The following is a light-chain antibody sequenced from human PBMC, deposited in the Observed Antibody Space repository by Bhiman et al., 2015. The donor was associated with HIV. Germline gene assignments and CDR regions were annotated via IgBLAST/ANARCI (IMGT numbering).Light chain of an antibody. CDR1: GSDVGFYNY. CDR3: SSYTTTSTPV. J-gene: IGLJ2*01. V-gene: IGLV2-14*01. Sequence: QSALTQPPSASGSPGQSVAISCTGTGSDVGFYNYVSWYQQHPGKAPKLIIYDVSKRPSGVSNRFSGSKSGNTASLSISGLQAEDDADYYCSSYTTTSTPVFGGGTKLTVL. CDR2: DVS.